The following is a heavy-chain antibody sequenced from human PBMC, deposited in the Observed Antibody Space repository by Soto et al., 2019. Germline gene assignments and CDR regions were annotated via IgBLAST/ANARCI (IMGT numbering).Heavy chain of an antibody. CDR2: IIPILGIA. J-gene: IGHJ3*02. CDR3: ARAPGGYSYGDAFDI. Sequence: ASVKVSFKASGGTFSSYTISWVRQAPGQGLEWMGRIIPILGIANYAQKFQGRVTITADKSTSTAYMELSSLRSEDTAVYYCARAPGGYSYGDAFDIWGQGTMVTVSS. CDR1: GGTFSSYT. V-gene: IGHV1-69*02. D-gene: IGHD5-18*01.